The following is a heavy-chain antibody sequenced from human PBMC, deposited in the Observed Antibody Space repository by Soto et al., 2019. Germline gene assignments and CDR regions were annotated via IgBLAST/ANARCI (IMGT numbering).Heavy chain of an antibody. D-gene: IGHD3-22*01. CDR3: ARGYYYDSSGFLVY. CDR1: GFTFSSYW. Sequence: HPGGSLRLSCAASGFTFSSYWMHWVRQAPGKGLVWVSRINSDGSSTSYADSVKGRFTISRDNAKNTLYLQMNSLRAEDAAVYYCARGYYYDSSGFLVYWGQGTLVSVSS. J-gene: IGHJ4*02. CDR2: INSDGSST. V-gene: IGHV3-74*01.